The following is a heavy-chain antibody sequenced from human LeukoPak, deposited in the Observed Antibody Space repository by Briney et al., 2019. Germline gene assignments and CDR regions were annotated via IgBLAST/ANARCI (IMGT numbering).Heavy chain of an antibody. CDR2: IKQDGREK. Sequence: HPGGSLRLSCAVSGFTFSSFWMTWVRQAPGKGLEWVANIKQDGREKYYVDSVKGRFAISRDNAKNSLYLEMNSLRVEDTAVYHCARGAEAIDDWGQGILVIVSS. CDR3: ARGAEAIDD. V-gene: IGHV3-7*03. CDR1: GFTFSSFW. J-gene: IGHJ4*02.